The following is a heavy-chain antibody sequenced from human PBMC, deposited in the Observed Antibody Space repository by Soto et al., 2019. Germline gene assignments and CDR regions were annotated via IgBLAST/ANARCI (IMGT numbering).Heavy chain of an antibody. CDR3: ARGGYYDSSGYYGC. V-gene: IGHV4-31*03. D-gene: IGHD3-22*01. J-gene: IGHJ4*02. CDR2: IYYSGST. Sequence: QVQLQESGPGLVKPSQTLSLTCTVSGGSISSGGYYWSWIRQHPGKGLEWIGYIYYSGSTYYNPLLKSRVTLSVDTSKNQFSLKLSSVTAADTAVYYCARGGYYDSSGYYGCWGQGTLVTVSS. CDR1: GGSISSGGYY.